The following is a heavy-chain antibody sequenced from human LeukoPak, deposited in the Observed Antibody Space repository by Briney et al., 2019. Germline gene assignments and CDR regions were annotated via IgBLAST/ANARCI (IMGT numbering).Heavy chain of an antibody. V-gene: IGHV3-48*01. Sequence: GSLRLSCAASGFTFSSYSMNWVRQAPGKGLEWVSYISSSSSTIYYADSVKGRFTISRDNAKNSLYLQMNSLRAEDTAVYYCARESEYDFWTGSYLEHWGQGTVVTVSS. CDR2: ISSSSSTI. D-gene: IGHD3/OR15-3a*01. CDR1: GFTFSSYS. CDR3: ARESEYDFWTGSYLEH. J-gene: IGHJ4*02.